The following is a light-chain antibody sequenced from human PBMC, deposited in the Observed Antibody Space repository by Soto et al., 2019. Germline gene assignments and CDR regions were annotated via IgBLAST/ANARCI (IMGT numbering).Light chain of an antibody. CDR2: AAS. CDR3: QPSYSTPPWA. J-gene: IGKJ1*01. CDR1: QSISSY. Sequence: DIEMTQSPSSLSASLGDRVTITCRASQSISSYLNWYQQKPGKAPKLLIYAASSLQSGVPSRFSGSGSGTDFTLTISSLQPEDFATYYCQPSYSTPPWAFGQGTKVDIX. V-gene: IGKV1-39*01.